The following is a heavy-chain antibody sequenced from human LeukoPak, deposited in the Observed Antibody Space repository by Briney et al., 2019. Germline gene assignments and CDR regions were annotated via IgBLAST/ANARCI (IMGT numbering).Heavy chain of an antibody. CDR3: ARKVRDYYGSGSYYNGRQRGRYYFDY. J-gene: IGHJ4*02. Sequence: SETLSLTCTVSGGSISSGSYYWSWIRQPAGKGLEWIGRIYTSGSTNYNPSLKSRVTMSVDTSKNQFSLKLSSVTAADTAVYYCARKVRDYYGSGSYYNGRQRGRYYFDYWGQGTLVTVSS. CDR1: GGSISSGSYY. V-gene: IGHV4-61*02. CDR2: IYTSGST. D-gene: IGHD3-10*01.